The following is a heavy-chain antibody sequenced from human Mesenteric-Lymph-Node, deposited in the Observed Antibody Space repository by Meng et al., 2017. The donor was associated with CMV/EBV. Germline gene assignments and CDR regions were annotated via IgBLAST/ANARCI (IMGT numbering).Heavy chain of an antibody. CDR2: IYYSGST. V-gene: IGHV4-39*01. CDR1: GESISGNTFY. D-gene: IGHD6-19*01. J-gene: IGHJ4*02. CDR3: ARHDTVASPFAY. Sequence: TVSGESISGNTFYWAWIRQTPGKGLEWIATIYYSGSTYYNPSLKRRATLSVDTSNNEFSLRLNSMTAADTGVYYCARHDTVASPFAYWGQGTLVTVSS.